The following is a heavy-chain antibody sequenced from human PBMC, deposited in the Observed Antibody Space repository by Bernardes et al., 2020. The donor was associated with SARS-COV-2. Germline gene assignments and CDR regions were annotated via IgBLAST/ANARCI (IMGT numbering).Heavy chain of an antibody. CDR3: AKVRFLEWFDGPYFDY. V-gene: IGHV3-23*01. D-gene: IGHD3-3*01. Sequence: GGSLRLSCAASGFTFSSYAMSWVRQAPGKGLEWVSAISGSGGSTYYADSVKGRFTISRDNSKNTLYLQMNSLRAEDTAVYYCAKVRFLEWFDGPYFDYWGQGTLVTVSS. J-gene: IGHJ4*02. CDR2: ISGSGGST. CDR1: GFTFSSYA.